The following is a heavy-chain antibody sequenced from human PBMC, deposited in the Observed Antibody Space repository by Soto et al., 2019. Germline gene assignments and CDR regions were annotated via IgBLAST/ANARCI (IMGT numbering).Heavy chain of an antibody. Sequence: QVQLVESGGGVVQPGRSLRLSCAASGFTFSSYAMHWVRQAPGKGLEWVAVISYDGSNKYYADSVKGRFTISRDNSKNTLYLQMNSLRAEDTAVYYCARDPLMNGYNDYWGQGTLVTVSS. J-gene: IGHJ4*02. V-gene: IGHV3-30-3*01. CDR2: ISYDGSNK. CDR1: GFTFSSYA. CDR3: ARDPLMNGYNDY. D-gene: IGHD5-12*01.